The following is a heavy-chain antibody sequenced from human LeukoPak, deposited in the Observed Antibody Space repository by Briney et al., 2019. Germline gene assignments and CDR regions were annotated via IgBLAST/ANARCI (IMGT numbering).Heavy chain of an antibody. V-gene: IGHV3-21*01. CDR2: ISSSSSYI. CDR1: GFTFSSYS. J-gene: IGHJ3*02. CDR3: ARGVLYFDI. Sequence: GGSLRLSCAASGFTFSSYSMNWVRQAPGKGLEWVSFISSSSSYIYYADSMKGRFTISRDNSKNTLYLQMNSLRAEDTAVYYCARGVLYFDIWGQGTMVTVSS.